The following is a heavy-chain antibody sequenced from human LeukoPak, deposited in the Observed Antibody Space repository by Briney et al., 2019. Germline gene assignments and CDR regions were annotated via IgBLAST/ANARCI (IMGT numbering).Heavy chain of an antibody. J-gene: IGHJ3*02. Sequence: ASQTLSLNCAISGDTVSTNSAAWNWIRQSPSRGLEWLGRTYYRSKWYNDYAVSVKSRITINPDTSKNQFSLQLNSVTPEDTALHYCARDLIHLWFGESDAFDIWGQGTMVTVSS. V-gene: IGHV6-1*01. CDR3: ARDLIHLWFGESDAFDI. D-gene: IGHD3-10*01. CDR2: TYYRSKWYN. CDR1: GDTVSTNSAA.